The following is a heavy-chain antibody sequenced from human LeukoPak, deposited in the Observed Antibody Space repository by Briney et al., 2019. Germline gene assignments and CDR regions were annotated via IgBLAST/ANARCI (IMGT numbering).Heavy chain of an antibody. Sequence: PGGSPRLSCAASGFTFSSYWMSWVRQAPGKGLEWVANIIQDGSEKYYVDSVRGRFTISRDNAKSSLYLQMTNLRAEDTAVYYCATDSFSFGDLNPGPWGQGTLATVSS. V-gene: IGHV3-7*01. CDR2: IIQDGSEK. D-gene: IGHD3-16*01. CDR1: GFTFSSYW. J-gene: IGHJ5*02. CDR3: ATDSFSFGDLNPGP.